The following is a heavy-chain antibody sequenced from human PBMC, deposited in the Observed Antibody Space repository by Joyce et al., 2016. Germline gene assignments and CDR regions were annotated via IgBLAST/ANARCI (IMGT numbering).Heavy chain of an antibody. CDR1: GFDVSTNN. CDR2: IYDGGSR. CDR3: ARGPVMATGRFDP. Sequence: EVQLVESGGGLIQHGGSLRLSWAASGFDVSTNNMTWVRQAPGKGLEWVSIIYDGGSRYYADSVRGRFTISRDDSNNTLYLQMTSLRVEDTAVYYCARGPVMATGRFDPWGQGTLVTVSS. D-gene: IGHD5-24*01. V-gene: IGHV3-53*01. J-gene: IGHJ5*02.